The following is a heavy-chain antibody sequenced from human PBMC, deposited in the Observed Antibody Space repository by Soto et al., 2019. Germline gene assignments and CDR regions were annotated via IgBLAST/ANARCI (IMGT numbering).Heavy chain of an antibody. CDR1: GGSFSGYY. V-gene: IGHV4-34*01. CDR2: INHSGST. Sequence: QVQLQQWGAGLLKPSETLSLTSAVYGGSFSGYYWSWIRQPPGKGLEWIGEINHSGSTNYNPSLKSRVPLSVDTSKNQFSLKVSSVTAADTAVYYCARGKVVRGSYVTLDYWGQGTLVTVSS. D-gene: IGHD3-10*01. J-gene: IGHJ4*02. CDR3: ARGKVVRGSYVTLDY.